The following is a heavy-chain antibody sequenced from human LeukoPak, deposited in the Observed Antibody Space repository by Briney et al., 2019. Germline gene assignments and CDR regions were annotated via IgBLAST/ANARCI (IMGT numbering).Heavy chain of an antibody. V-gene: IGHV1-69*02. CDR1: GGTFSSYT. CDR2: IIPILGIA. CDR3: ASTADAIVVVPAY. J-gene: IGHJ4*02. Sequence: SVKVSCKASGGTFSSYTISWVRQAPGQGLEWMGRIIPILGIANYAQKFQGRDTITADKSTSTAYMELSSLRSEDMAVYYCASTADAIVVVPAYWGQGTLVTVSS. D-gene: IGHD2-2*01.